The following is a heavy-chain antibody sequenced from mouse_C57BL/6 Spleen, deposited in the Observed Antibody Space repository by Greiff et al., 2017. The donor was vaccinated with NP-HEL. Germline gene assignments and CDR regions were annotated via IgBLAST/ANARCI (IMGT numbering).Heavy chain of an antibody. J-gene: IGHJ1*03. CDR3: ARGDYDYDRWYFDV. Sequence: EVKVEESGGGLVKPGGSLKLSCAASGFTFSDYGMHWVRQAPEKGLEWVAYISSGSSTIYYADTVKGRFPISRDNAKNTLFLQMTSLRSEDTAMYDCARGDYDYDRWYFDVWGTGTTVTVSS. CDR1: GFTFSDYG. V-gene: IGHV5-17*01. CDR2: ISSGSSTI. D-gene: IGHD2-4*01.